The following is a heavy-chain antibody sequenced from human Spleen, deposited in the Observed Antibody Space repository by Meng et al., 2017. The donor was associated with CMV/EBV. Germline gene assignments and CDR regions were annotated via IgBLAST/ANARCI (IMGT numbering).Heavy chain of an antibody. Sequence: SCKASGYTFTNFYIHWVRQAPGQGLEWMGVFNPNGGTTAYAQNFQGRVTMTGDTSTSTVHMELHSLRSEDTAMYFCAAKIEITYFDLWGQGTPVTVSS. CDR1: GYTFTNFY. CDR3: AAKIEITYFDL. V-gene: IGHV1-46*01. CDR2: FNPNGGTT. J-gene: IGHJ4*02. D-gene: IGHD1-14*01.